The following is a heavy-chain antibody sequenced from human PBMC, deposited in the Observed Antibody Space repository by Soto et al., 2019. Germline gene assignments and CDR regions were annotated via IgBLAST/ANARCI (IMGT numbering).Heavy chain of an antibody. CDR3: AIRLMFNWNQGHAFDF. CDR2: IYYNGDP. CDR1: GGSVRSVNYF. Sequence: QLQLQESGPGLVKPAETLSLKCAVSGGSVRSVNYFWGWIRQPPGKGLEWIGNIYYNGDPYYSPSLNSRVTMSVATAQNQFSLRVTSVTAADTALYYCAIRLMFNWNQGHAFDFWRQGTLVTVSS. V-gene: IGHV4-39*01. D-gene: IGHD1-20*01. J-gene: IGHJ3*01.